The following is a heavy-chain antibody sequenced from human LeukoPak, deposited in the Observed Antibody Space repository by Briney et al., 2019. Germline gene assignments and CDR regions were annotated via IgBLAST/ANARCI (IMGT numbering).Heavy chain of an antibody. CDR1: GFTFDDYA. CDR2: ISWNSGSI. V-gene: IGHV3-9*01. Sequence: GGSLRLSCAASGFTFDDYAMHWVRQAPGKGLEWVSGISWNSGSIGYADSVKGRFTISRDNAKNSLYLQMNSLRAEDTALYYCAKGWDSSSWYSDYWGQGTLATVSS. CDR3: AKGWDSSSWYSDY. D-gene: IGHD6-13*01. J-gene: IGHJ4*02.